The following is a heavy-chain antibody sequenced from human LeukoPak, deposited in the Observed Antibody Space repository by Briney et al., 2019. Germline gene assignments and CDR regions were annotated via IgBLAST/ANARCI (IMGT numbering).Heavy chain of an antibody. Sequence: PGGSLRLSCAASGFTFSSYSMNWVRQAPGKGLEWVSSISSSSSYIYYADSVKGRFTISRDNAKNSLYLQMNSLRAEDTAVYYCARALELTSGSCDYWGQGTLVTVSS. V-gene: IGHV3-21*01. D-gene: IGHD1-26*01. J-gene: IGHJ4*02. CDR3: ARALELTSGSCDY. CDR2: ISSSSSYI. CDR1: GFTFSSYS.